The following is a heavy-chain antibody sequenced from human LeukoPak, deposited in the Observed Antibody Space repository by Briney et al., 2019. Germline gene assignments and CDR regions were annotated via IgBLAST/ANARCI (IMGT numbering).Heavy chain of an antibody. V-gene: IGHV3-48*01. Sequence: GGSLRLSCAASGFTFNTYSMNWVRQAPGKGLEWVSYISSSSSTIYHADSVKGRFTISRDNAKNSLYLQMNSLRAEDTAVYYCARDSSPDYWGQGTLVTVSS. CDR2: ISSSSSTI. D-gene: IGHD6-13*01. CDR3: ARDSSPDY. CDR1: GFTFNTYS. J-gene: IGHJ4*02.